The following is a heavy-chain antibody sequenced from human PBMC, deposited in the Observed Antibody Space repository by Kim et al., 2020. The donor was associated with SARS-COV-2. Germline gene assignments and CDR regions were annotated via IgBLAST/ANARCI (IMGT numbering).Heavy chain of an antibody. CDR1: TDSFSAYS. Sequence: SETLSLTCTVSTDSFSAYSWSWIRQIPGKGLEWIGYIFYSGSTNYNPFLKSRSTISWDTTRNQLSWALTSVTQADTPVFYFPRSEGRAGCHHFDYWGQG. J-gene: IGHJ4*02. D-gene: IGHD3-3*02. V-gene: IGHV4-59*01. CDR2: IFYSGST. CDR3: PRSEGRAGCHHFDY.